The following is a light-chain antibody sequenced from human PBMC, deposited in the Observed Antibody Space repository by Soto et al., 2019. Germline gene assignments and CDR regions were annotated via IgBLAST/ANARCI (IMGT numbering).Light chain of an antibody. CDR3: QQYDRSPLT. CDR2: GAS. Sequence: EIVLTQSPGTLSLSPGERATLSCRASQSVSSSYLAWYQQKPGQAPRLPIYGASSRATGIPDRFSGSGSGTHFTLTIRRLEPEDFAVYYCQQYDRSPLTFGGGTKVETK. V-gene: IGKV3-20*01. CDR1: QSVSSSY. J-gene: IGKJ4*02.